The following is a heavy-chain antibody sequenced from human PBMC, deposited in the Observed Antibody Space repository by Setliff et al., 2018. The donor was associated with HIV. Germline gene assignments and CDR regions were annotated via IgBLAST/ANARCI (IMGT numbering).Heavy chain of an antibody. J-gene: IGHJ5*02. V-gene: IGHV1-2*02. D-gene: IGHD5-12*01. Sequence: ASVKVSSKSSGYTFTDYFIHWVRQAPGQGLEWMGWINPNSGGTNYAQKFQGRVTMTTDTSTNTAHMELIRPRFDDTAVYYCARAHFLVAMTRNWFDPWGQGTLVTVSS. CDR2: INPNSGGT. CDR3: ARAHFLVAMTRNWFDP. CDR1: GYTFTDYF.